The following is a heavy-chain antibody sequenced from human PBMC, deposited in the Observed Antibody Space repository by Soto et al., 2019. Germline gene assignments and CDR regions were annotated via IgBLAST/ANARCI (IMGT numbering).Heavy chain of an antibody. CDR2: IKQDGSEK. V-gene: IGHV3-7*05. D-gene: IGHD2-15*01. CDR3: AREGGNYCSGGSCYSYAFDI. Sequence: EVQLVESGGGLVQPGGSLRLSCAASGFTFSSYWMSWVRQAPGKGLEWVANIKQDGSEKYYVDSVKGRFTISRDNAKNSLYLQMNSLRAEDTAVYYCAREGGNYCSGGSCYSYAFDIWGQGTMVTVSS. CDR1: GFTFSSYW. J-gene: IGHJ3*02.